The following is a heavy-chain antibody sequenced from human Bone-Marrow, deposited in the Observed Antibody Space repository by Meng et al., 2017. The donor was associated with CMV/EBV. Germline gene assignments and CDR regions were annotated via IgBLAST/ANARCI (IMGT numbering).Heavy chain of an antibody. V-gene: IGHV3-43*01. CDR3: AKGNYYDSSGYSCYFDY. D-gene: IGHD3-22*01. CDR1: GFTCDDYT. CDR2: ISWDGGST. J-gene: IGHJ4*03. Sequence: GVYLRLSCAASGFTCDDYTMHWVRQAPGKGLEWVSLISWDGGSTYYADSVKGRFTISRDNSKNSLYLQMNSLRTEDTALYYCAKGNYYDSSGYSCYFDYWGQGTRVTGSS.